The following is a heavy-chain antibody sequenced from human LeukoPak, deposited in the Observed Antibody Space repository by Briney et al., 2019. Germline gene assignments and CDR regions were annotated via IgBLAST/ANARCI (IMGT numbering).Heavy chain of an antibody. Sequence: GGSLRLSCAASGFTFSSYAMSWVRQAPGKGLGWVSAISGSGGSTYYADSVKGRFTISRDNSKNTLYLQMNSLRAEDTAVYYCAKVSGDYVHFDYSGQGTLVTVSS. D-gene: IGHD4-17*01. J-gene: IGHJ4*02. V-gene: IGHV3-23*01. CDR1: GFTFSSYA. CDR2: ISGSGGST. CDR3: AKVSGDYVHFDY.